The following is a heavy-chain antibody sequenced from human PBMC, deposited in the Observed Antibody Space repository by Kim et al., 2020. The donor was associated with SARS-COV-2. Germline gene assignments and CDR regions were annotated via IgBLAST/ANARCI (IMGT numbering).Heavy chain of an antibody. CDR3: ARDYGGNLGY. V-gene: IGHV3-48*01. CDR2: TI. D-gene: IGHD4-17*01. Sequence: TIYYADSVKGRFTISRDTAKNSLYLQMNSLRAEDTAVYYCARDYGGNLGYWGQGTLVTVSS. J-gene: IGHJ4*02.